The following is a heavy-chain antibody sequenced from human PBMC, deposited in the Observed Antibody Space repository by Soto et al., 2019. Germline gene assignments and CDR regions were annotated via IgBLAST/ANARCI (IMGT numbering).Heavy chain of an antibody. D-gene: IGHD2-2*01. CDR1: GYTFTSYG. CDR2: ISAYNGNT. CDR3: ARDQRRYCSSTSCSGYY. J-gene: IGHJ4*02. Sequence: ASVKVSCKASGYTFTSYGISCVRQAPGQGLEWMGWISAYNGNTNYAQKLQGRVTMTTDTSTSTAYMELRSLRSDDTAVYYCARDQRRYCSSTSCSGYYWGQGTLVTVSS. V-gene: IGHV1-18*04.